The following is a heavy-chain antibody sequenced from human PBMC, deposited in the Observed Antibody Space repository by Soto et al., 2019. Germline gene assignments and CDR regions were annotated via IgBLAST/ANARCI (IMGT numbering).Heavy chain of an antibody. V-gene: IGHV3-9*01. CDR3: ARDRDYSFWSGNYDY. J-gene: IGHJ4*02. CDR2: ISWNSGSI. Sequence: EVQLVESGGGLVQPGRSLRLSCAASGFTFDDYAMHWVRQAPGKGLEWVSGISWNSGSIGYADSVKGRFTISRDNAKNSLYLQTNSLRPEDTALYYCARDRDYSFWSGNYDYWGRGSLVTVSS. CDR1: GFTFDDYA. D-gene: IGHD3-3*01.